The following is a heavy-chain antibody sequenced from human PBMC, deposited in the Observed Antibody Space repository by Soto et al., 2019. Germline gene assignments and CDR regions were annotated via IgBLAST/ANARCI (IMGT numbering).Heavy chain of an antibody. CDR2: IYHSGTT. CDR1: GGSSSSGGDY. V-gene: IGHV4-31*03. D-gene: IGHD2-2*01. J-gene: IGHJ1*01. Sequence: TSETLSLTYTVSGGSSSSGGDYWSWIRQHPGKGLEWIGYIYHSGTTTYNPSLQSRVSISLDTSKNEVSLKLTSVTAADTAVYFCARLGAFYQAMDSWGQGTLVTVSS. CDR3: ARLGAFYQAMDS.